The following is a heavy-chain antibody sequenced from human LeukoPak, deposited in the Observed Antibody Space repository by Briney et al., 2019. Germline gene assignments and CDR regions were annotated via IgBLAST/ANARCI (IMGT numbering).Heavy chain of an antibody. CDR3: ARDLAGPYYYYGMDV. CDR2: IDSDTYGNTI. Sequence: PGGSLRLPCAAFGFTLSSYSMNWVRQAPGKGLEWISYIDSDTYGNTIYYPHTVKGRFTISRDNAKNSLYLQMDSLRDEDTAVYYCARDLAGPYYYYGMDVWGQGTTVTVSS. CDR1: GFTLSSYS. J-gene: IGHJ6*02. V-gene: IGHV3-48*02. D-gene: IGHD6-19*01.